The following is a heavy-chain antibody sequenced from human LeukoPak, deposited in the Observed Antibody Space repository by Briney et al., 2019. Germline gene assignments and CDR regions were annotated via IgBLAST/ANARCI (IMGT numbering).Heavy chain of an antibody. CDR1: GDFIRRGSYF. D-gene: IGHD3-9*01. Sequence: SETLSLTCTVSGDFIRRGSYFWSWIRQSAGKGLEWIGRISTSETNDNPSFTSRVTISVDTSKNQFSLKLSSVTAADTAVYYCAREGDYDILTGYVVVGAEFDYWGQGTLVTVSS. CDR3: AREGDYDILTGYVVVGAEFDY. J-gene: IGHJ4*02. V-gene: IGHV4-61*02. CDR2: ISTSET.